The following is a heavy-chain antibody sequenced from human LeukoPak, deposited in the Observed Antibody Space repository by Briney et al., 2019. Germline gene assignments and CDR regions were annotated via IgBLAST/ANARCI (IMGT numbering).Heavy chain of an antibody. CDR2: ISPSGGST. J-gene: IGHJ6*03. CDR3: ARDDSSSWYRPYYYYYMDV. Sequence: GASVKVSCKASGYTFTSYYMHWVRQAPGQGLEWMGIISPSGGSTSYAQKFQGRVTMTRDMSTSTVYMELSSLRSEDTAVYYCARDDSSSWYRPYYYYYMDVWGKGTTVTVSS. CDR1: GYTFTSYY. V-gene: IGHV1-46*01. D-gene: IGHD6-13*01.